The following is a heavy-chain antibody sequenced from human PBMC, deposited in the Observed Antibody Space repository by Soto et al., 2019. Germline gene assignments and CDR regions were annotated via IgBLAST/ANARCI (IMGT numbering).Heavy chain of an antibody. CDR1: GATFSSYA. V-gene: IGHV1-69*14. D-gene: IGHD5-12*01. J-gene: IGHJ4*02. Sequence: QVQLVQSGAEVRQPASSVKVSCKTSGATFSSYAITWVRQAPGQGLEWMGGIVPTVDTSTYAQKFQGRVTSTAEKFTNTVYMELSSLRSDDTAVYYCVRVVAIPGYPDNWGQGTLVTVSS. CDR3: VRVVAIPGYPDN. CDR2: IVPTVDTS.